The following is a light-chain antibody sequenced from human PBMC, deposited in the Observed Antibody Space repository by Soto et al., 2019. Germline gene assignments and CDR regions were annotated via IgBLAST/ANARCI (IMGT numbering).Light chain of an antibody. CDR1: SSDVGGHNF. V-gene: IGLV2-14*03. CDR2: DVR. CDR3: SSYSSSDTLV. Sequence: QSALTQPASVSGSPGQSITISCTGTSSDVGGHNFVSWYQQHPGRAPKLMIYDVRNRPSGVSNRFSDSKSANTASLVISGLQAEDEADYYCSSYSSSDTLVFGGGTKLTVL. J-gene: IGLJ2*01.